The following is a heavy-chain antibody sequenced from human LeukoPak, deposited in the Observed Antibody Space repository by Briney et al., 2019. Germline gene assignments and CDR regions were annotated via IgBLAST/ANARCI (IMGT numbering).Heavy chain of an antibody. CDR3: AGDGIPYYYYYMDV. D-gene: IGHD1-1*01. J-gene: IGHJ6*03. V-gene: IGHV7-4-1*02. Sequence: ASVKVSCKASGYTFTSYAMNWVRQAPGQGLEWMGWINTNTGNPTYAQGFIGRFVFSLDTSVSTAYLQISSLKAEDTAVYYCAGDGIPYYYYYMDVWGKGTTVTVSS. CDR2: INTNTGNP. CDR1: GYTFTSYA.